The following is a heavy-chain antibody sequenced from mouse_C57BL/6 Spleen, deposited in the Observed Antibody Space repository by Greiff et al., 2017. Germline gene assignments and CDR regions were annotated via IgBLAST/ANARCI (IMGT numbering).Heavy chain of an antibody. CDR3: ARLYYYGSSSWKAIDY. CDR2: IYPSDSET. CDR1: GYTFTSYW. J-gene: IGHJ4*01. V-gene: IGHV1-61*01. D-gene: IGHD1-1*01. Sequence: QVQLQQPGAELVRPGSSVKLSCKASGYTFTSYWMDWVKQRPGQGLEWIGNIYPSDSETHYNQKFKGKATLTVDKSSSTAYMQLSSLTSEDSAVSYCARLYYYGSSSWKAIDYWGHVASVTVSS.